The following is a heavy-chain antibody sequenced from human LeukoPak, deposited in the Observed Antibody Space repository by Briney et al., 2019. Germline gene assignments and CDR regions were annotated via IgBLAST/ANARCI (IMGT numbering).Heavy chain of an antibody. CDR1: GFTFSSYA. CDR3: ARQLNRVGSATGRNFDY. CDR2: IIGSNTNT. D-gene: IGHD2-15*01. V-gene: IGHV3-21*01. J-gene: IGHJ4*02. Sequence: GGSLRLSCVASGFTFSSYAMSWIRQAPGKGLEWVSVIIGSNTNTYYADPVKGRFTISRDNAKNSLYLQMNSLRAEDTAVYYCARQLNRVGSATGRNFDYWGQGTLVTVSS.